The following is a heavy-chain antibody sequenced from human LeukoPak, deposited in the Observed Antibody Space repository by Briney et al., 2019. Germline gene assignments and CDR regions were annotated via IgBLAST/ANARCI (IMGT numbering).Heavy chain of an antibody. V-gene: IGHV1-2*02. Sequence: ASVKVSCKASGYAFTGYYMHWVRQAPGQGLEWMGWINPNSGGTNYAQKFQGRVTMTRDTSISTAYMELSRLRSDDTAVYYCARSAYYYGSGTSGGFDPWGQGTLVTVSS. CDR1: GYAFTGYY. CDR2: INPNSGGT. CDR3: ARSAYYYGSGTSGGFDP. D-gene: IGHD3-10*01. J-gene: IGHJ5*02.